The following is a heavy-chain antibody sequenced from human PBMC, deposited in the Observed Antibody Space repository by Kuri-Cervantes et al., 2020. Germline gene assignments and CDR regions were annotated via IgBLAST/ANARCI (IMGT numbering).Heavy chain of an antibody. CDR1: GFTFSSYS. D-gene: IGHD6-19*01. V-gene: IGHV3-21*01. CDR2: ISSSSSYI. J-gene: IGHJ6*02. CDR3: ARSEIAVVPTDYYGMDV. Sequence: GESLKISCAASGFTFSSYSMNWVRQAPGKGLEWVSSISSSSSYIYYADSVKGRFTISRDNAKNSLYLQMNSLRAEDTAVYYCARSEIAVVPTDYYGMDVWGQGTTVTVSS.